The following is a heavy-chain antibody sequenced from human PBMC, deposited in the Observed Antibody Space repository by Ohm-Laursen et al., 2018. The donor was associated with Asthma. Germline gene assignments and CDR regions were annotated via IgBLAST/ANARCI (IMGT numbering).Heavy chain of an antibody. D-gene: IGHD2-2*01. Sequence: PLVSASRPAAAPKFSSYGIGCARLPRGHGREWLGWISVYNSKTKYAHKFQGRVTMTTDTSSSTVYMELRSLRSDDTAVYYCARDPPPSCSSSINCYFIDYWGQGTLVTVSS. J-gene: IGHJ4*02. CDR3: ARDPPPSCSSSINCYFIDY. CDR2: ISVYNSKT. CDR1: APKFSSYG. V-gene: IGHV1-18*04.